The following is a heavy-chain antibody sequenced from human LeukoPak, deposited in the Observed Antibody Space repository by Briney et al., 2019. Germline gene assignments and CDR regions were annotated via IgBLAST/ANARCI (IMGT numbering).Heavy chain of an antibody. J-gene: IGHJ3*02. D-gene: IGHD6-19*01. CDR1: GFIVSSNY. V-gene: IGHV3-53*01. CDR2: IYTGDNT. CDR3: ASPSSGQSFDI. Sequence: GGSLRLSCAASGFIVSSNYMNXVRXAPGKGLEWVSVIYTGDNTYYADSVKGRFTISRDNSKNTLYLQMHSLRAEDTAVYYCASPSSGQSFDIWGQGTMVTVSS.